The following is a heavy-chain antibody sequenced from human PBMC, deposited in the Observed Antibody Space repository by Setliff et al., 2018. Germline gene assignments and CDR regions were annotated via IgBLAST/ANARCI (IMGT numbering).Heavy chain of an antibody. CDR2: MYNSGNI. Sequence: PSETLSLTCTVSGGSISHHYWSWIRQPPGKGLEWAGYMYNSGNINYNPSLRRRVAISVDKSKNQFSLKLSSVAAADTAVYYCARALLWFGEGMDVWGKGTTVTVSS. CDR1: GGSISHHY. CDR3: ARALLWFGEGMDV. D-gene: IGHD3-10*01. J-gene: IGHJ6*03. V-gene: IGHV4-59*11.